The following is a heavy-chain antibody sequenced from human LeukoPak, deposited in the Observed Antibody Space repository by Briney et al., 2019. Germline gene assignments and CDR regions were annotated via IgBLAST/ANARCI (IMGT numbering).Heavy chain of an antibody. V-gene: IGHV4-61*01. CDR1: GGSISSGSYY. D-gene: IGHD3-16*01. CDR3: ARQLGHWLDP. J-gene: IGHJ5*02. Sequence: SETLSLTCTVSGGSISSGSYYWTWIRQHPGKGLEWIGYIYYSGNTNYNPSLKSRVTISVDTSKNQFSLKLNSMTAADTAVYYCARQLGHWLDPWGQGTLVTVSS. CDR2: IYYSGNT.